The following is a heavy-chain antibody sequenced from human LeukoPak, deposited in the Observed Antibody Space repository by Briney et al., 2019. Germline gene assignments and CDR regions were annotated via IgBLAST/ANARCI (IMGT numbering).Heavy chain of an antibody. J-gene: IGHJ4*02. Sequence: ASVKVSCKASGGTFSSYAISWVRQAPGQGLEWMGGIIPIFGTANYAQKFQGRVTITADESTSTDYMELSSLRSEDTAVYYCARGVLVFGVVIIENYFDYWGQGTLVTVSS. CDR2: IIPIFGTA. CDR3: ARGVLVFGVVIIENYFDY. V-gene: IGHV1-69*13. D-gene: IGHD3-3*01. CDR1: GGTFSSYA.